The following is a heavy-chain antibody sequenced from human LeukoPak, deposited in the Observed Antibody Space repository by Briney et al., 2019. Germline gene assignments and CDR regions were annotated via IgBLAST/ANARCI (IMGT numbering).Heavy chain of an antibody. CDR1: GGSISSSNW. Sequence: SGTLSLTCAVSGGSISSSNWWSWVRQPPGKGLEWIGEIYHSGSTNYNPSLKSRVTISVDKSKNQFSLKLSSVTAADTAVYYCARVAAFEGSGSYAFDIWGQGTMVTVSS. D-gene: IGHD3-10*01. V-gene: IGHV4-4*02. J-gene: IGHJ3*02. CDR3: ARVAAFEGSGSYAFDI. CDR2: IYHSGST.